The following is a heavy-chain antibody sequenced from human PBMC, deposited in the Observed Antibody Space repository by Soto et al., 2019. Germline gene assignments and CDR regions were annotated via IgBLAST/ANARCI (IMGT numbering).Heavy chain of an antibody. CDR1: GDTFNSYA. V-gene: IGHV1-69*13. Sequence: SVKVSCKASGDTFNSYAISWVRQAPGQGLEWMGGIIPIFGTANYAQKFQGRVTITADESTSTAYMELSSLRSEDTAVYYCARDGSGVRSRSDTVDVWGQGTTVTVSS. J-gene: IGHJ6*02. D-gene: IGHD2-15*01. CDR3: ARDGSGVRSRSDTVDV. CDR2: IIPIFGTA.